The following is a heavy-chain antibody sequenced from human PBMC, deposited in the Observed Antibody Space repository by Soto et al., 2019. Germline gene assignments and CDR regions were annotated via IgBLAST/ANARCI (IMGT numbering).Heavy chain of an antibody. CDR1: GFTFDSHW. D-gene: IGHD6-19*01. CDR2: IKTDGYAA. V-gene: IGHV3-74*01. Sequence: ESGGVLVQPGGSLRLSCVASGFTFDSHWMHWVRQAPGEGLVWVSRIKTDGYAAAYADSVKGRFTTAGDTVNYSVYVQMNRLWAADTAVYFCVIESGVAGDCWGQGTLVTVSS. CDR3: VIESGVAGDC. J-gene: IGHJ4*02.